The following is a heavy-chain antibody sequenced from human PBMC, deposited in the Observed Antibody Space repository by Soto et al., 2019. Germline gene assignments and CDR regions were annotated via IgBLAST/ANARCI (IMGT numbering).Heavy chain of an antibody. V-gene: IGHV1-8*01. D-gene: IGHD6-19*01. J-gene: IGHJ4*02. CDR2: MNPNSGNT. CDR3: ASPGLAVAGTGLSY. CDR1: GYTFTSYD. Sequence: GASVKVSCKASGYTFTSYDINWVRQATGQGLEWMGWMNPNSGNTGHAQKFQGRVTMTRNTSISTAYMELSSLRSEDTAVYYCASPGLAVAGTGLSYWGQGTLVTVSS.